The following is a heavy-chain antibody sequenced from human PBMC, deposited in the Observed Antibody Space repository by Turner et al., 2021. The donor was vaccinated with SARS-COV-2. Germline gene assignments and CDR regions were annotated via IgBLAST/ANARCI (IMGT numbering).Heavy chain of an antibody. Sequence: EVQLVESGGGLVKPGGSLRLSCAASGFTFSSYSMNWVRQAPGKGLEWVSSISSSSIYIYYADSVKGRFTISRDNAKNSLYLQMNSLRAEDTAVYYCARGDDFWSGYYFYGMDVWGQGTTVTVSS. CDR1: GFTFSSYS. V-gene: IGHV3-21*01. CDR3: ARGDDFWSGYYFYGMDV. CDR2: ISSSSIYI. D-gene: IGHD3-3*01. J-gene: IGHJ6*02.